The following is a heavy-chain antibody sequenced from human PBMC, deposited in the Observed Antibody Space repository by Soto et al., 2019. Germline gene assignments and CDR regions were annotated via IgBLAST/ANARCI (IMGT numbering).Heavy chain of an antibody. D-gene: IGHD6-19*01. Sequence: QLQLQESGPGLVKPSETLSLTCTVSGGSISSGSYFWGWIRQPPGKGLEWIGSIYYSGSTSYNPSLRSRVTMSVDTYKNQFSLKLSSVSAADTAVYYCARHTGYSSGKRWFDPWGQGTLVTVSS. V-gene: IGHV4-39*01. CDR2: IYYSGST. CDR3: ARHTGYSSGKRWFDP. J-gene: IGHJ5*02. CDR1: GGSISSGSYF.